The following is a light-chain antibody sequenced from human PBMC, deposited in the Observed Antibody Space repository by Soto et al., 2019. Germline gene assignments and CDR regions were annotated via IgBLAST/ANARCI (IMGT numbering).Light chain of an antibody. CDR1: QTLSIGS. CDR2: AAF. V-gene: IGKV3-20*01. CDR3: QQYDGPL. J-gene: IGKJ5*01. Sequence: EIVLTQSPDTLSLSPGERATLFCRASQTLSIGSLAWYQKKPGQATRLLIYAAFNRHTGISDRFNGSGSGIDFVLTINRLEPEDSAVYFCQQYDGPLFGQGTRLEIK.